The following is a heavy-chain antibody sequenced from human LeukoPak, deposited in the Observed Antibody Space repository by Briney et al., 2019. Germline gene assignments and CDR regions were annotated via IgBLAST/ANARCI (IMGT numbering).Heavy chain of an antibody. CDR1: GGSISSGSYY. CDR2: IYTSGST. J-gene: IGHJ5*02. CDR3: ARWVYNWFDP. Sequence: SETLSLTCTVSGGSISSGSYYWSWIRQPAGKGLEWIGRIYTSGSTNYNPSLKSRVTISVDTSKNQFSLKLSSVTAADTAVYYCARWVYNWFDPWGQGTLVTVSS. V-gene: IGHV4-61*02. D-gene: IGHD2-8*01.